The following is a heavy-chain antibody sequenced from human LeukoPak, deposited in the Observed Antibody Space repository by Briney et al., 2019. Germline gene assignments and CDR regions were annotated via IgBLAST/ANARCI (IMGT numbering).Heavy chain of an antibody. CDR1: GGSIRSSSYY. Sequence: SETLSLTCTVSGGSIRSSSYYWGWIRQPPGKGLEWIGNIYYSGSTYYNPSLKSRVTISVDTSKNHSSLRLSSVTAADTAVYYCARVSGQFYFYYYMDVWGKGTTVTISS. V-gene: IGHV4-39*01. D-gene: IGHD6-19*01. J-gene: IGHJ6*03. CDR2: IYYSGST. CDR3: ARVSGQFYFYYYMDV.